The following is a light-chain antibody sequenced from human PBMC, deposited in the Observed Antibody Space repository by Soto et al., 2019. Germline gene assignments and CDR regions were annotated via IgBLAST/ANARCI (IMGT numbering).Light chain of an antibody. Sequence: QSVLTQPASVSGSPGQSITISCTGTSSGVGSYNLVSWYQQHPGKAPKLMIYEVSKRPSGVSNRFSGSKSVNTASLTISGLQAEDEADYYCCSYAGSSTLFYVFGTGTKLTVL. V-gene: IGLV2-23*02. CDR2: EVS. CDR3: CSYAGSSTLFYV. J-gene: IGLJ1*01. CDR1: SSGVGSYNL.